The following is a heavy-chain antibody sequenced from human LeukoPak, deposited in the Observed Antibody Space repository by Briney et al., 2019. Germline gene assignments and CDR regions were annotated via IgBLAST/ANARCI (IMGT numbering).Heavy chain of an antibody. J-gene: IGHJ4*02. Sequence: GGSLRLSCAASGFTFSSYAMSWVRQAPGKGLEWVSAISGSGGNTYYADSVKGRFTISRDNSKNTLYLQMNSLRAEDTAVYYCAKDPYYDGSGSYTWFDYWGQGTLVTVSS. D-gene: IGHD3-10*01. V-gene: IGHV3-23*01. CDR1: GFTFSSYA. CDR3: AKDPYYDGSGSYTWFDY. CDR2: ISGSGGNT.